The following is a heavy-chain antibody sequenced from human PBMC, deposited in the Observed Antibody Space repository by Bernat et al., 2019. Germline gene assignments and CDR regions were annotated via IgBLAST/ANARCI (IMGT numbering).Heavy chain of an antibody. CDR3: TRVGPYCGGDCYDNWFDP. D-gene: IGHD2-21*02. V-gene: IGHV3-49*03. Sequence: EVQLVESGGGLVQPGRSLRLSCTASGFTFGDYAMSWFRQAPGKGLEWVGFIGSKAYGGTTEYAASVKGRFTISRDDSKSIAYLQMNSLKTEDTAVYYGTRVGPYCGGDCYDNWFDPWGQGTLVTVSS. CDR2: IGSKAYGGTT. J-gene: IGHJ5*02. CDR1: GFTFGDYA.